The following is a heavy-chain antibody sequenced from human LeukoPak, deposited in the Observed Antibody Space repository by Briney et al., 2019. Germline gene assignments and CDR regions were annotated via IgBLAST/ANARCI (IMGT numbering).Heavy chain of an antibody. CDR3: ARDPGSPRGYFDL. Sequence: PSQTLSLTCTVSGGSMSSGSYSWSWIRQPPGKGLEWIGYIYHSGSTYYNPSLKSRVTISVDRSKKQFSLKLSSATAADTAVYYCARDPGSPRGYFDLWGRGTLVTVSS. V-gene: IGHV4-30-2*01. CDR1: GGSMSSGSYS. J-gene: IGHJ2*01. CDR2: IYHSGST. D-gene: IGHD2-15*01.